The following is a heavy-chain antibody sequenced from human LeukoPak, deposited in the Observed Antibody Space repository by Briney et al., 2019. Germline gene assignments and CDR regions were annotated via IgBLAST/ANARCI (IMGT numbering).Heavy chain of an antibody. D-gene: IGHD3-9*01. V-gene: IGHV3-7*01. Sequence: GGSLRLSCAASGFTFSSYWMSWVRQAPGKVLEWVANIKQDGSEKYYVDSVKGRFTISRDNAKNSLYLQMNSLRAEDTAVCYCARFVIDILTGQAYDAFDIWGQGTMVIVSS. CDR2: IKQDGSEK. CDR1: GFTFSSYW. J-gene: IGHJ3*02. CDR3: ARFVIDILTGQAYDAFDI.